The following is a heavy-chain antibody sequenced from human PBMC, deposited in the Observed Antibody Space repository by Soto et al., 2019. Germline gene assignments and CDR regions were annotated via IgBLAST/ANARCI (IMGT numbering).Heavy chain of an antibody. J-gene: IGHJ3*02. D-gene: IGHD2-15*01. Sequence: SQTLSLTCAISGDSVSSNSAAWNWIRQSPSRGLEWLGRTYYRSKWYNDYAVSVKSRITINPDTSKNQFSLQLNSVTPEDTALYYCASTPGYCSGGICYSLAFDIWGQGTMVTVSS. CDR2: TYYRSKWYN. V-gene: IGHV6-1*01. CDR1: GDSVSSNSAA. CDR3: ASTPGYCSGGICYSLAFDI.